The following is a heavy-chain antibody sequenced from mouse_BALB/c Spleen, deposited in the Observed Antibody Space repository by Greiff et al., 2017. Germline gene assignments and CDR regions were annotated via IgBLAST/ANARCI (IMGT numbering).Heavy chain of an antibody. Sequence: EVKLQESGPGLVKPSQSLSLTCSVTGYSITSGYYWNWIRQFPGNKLEWMGYISYDGSNNYNPSLKNRISITRDTSKNQFFLKLNSVTTEDTATYYCAVYYGRGGAMDYWGQGTSVTVSS. V-gene: IGHV3-6*02. CDR1: GYSITSGYY. D-gene: IGHD1-1*01. J-gene: IGHJ4*01. CDR3: AVYYGRGGAMDY. CDR2: ISYDGSN.